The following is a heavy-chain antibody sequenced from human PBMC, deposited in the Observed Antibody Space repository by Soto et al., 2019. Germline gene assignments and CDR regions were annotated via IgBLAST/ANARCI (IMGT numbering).Heavy chain of an antibody. Sequence: QVQLQESGPGLVQPSQTLSLTCTVSGGSISSGGYYWSWIRQHPGTGLEWVGHISYSGSTYYNTSLKCRVTGSVDTSGFQFSLRVNSVNAAATAVYYCSRGVLHWGQGTLVTVSS. CDR2: ISYSGST. CDR1: GGSISSGGYY. V-gene: IGHV4-31*03. CDR3: SRGVLH. J-gene: IGHJ4*01.